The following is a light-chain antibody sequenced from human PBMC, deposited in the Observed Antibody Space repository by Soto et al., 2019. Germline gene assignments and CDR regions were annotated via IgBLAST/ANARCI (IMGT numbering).Light chain of an antibody. CDR3: ATWDDSLIGVV. Sequence: QSVLTQPPSASGTPGQKVTISCSGSSSNIGSNTVNWYHQLPGTAPKLLIHNDNQRPSGVPDRFSGSRSGTSASLGISGLQSEDEADYFCATWDDSLIGVVFGGGTKLTVL. V-gene: IGLV1-44*01. CDR1: SSNIGSNT. J-gene: IGLJ3*02. CDR2: NDN.